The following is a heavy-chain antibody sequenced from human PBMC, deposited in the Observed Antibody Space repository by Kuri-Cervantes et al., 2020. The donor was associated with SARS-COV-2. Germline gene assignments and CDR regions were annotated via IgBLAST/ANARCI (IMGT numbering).Heavy chain of an antibody. CDR1: GFTFGDYA. J-gene: IGHJ4*02. CDR2: IRSKAYGGTT. V-gene: IGHV3-49*04. CDR3: TRADFWSGYYCY. D-gene: IGHD3-3*01. Sequence: GESLKISCTASGFTFGDYAMSWVRQAPGKGLEWVGFIRSKAYGGTTEYAASVKGRFTISRGDSKSIAYLQMNSLKTEDTAVYYCTRADFWSGYYCYWGQGTLVTVSS.